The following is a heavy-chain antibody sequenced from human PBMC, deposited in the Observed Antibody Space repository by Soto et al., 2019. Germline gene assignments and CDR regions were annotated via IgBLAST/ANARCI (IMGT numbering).Heavy chain of an antibody. CDR1: GFTFSSYW. J-gene: IGHJ6*02. CDR2: INSDGSST. Sequence: GGSLRLSCAASGFTFSSYWMHWVRQAPGKGLVWVSRINSDGSSTSYADSVKGRFTISRDNAKNTLYLQMNSLRAEDTAVYYCARGSYSSGWYGIYYYGMDVWGQGTTVTVSS. V-gene: IGHV3-74*01. D-gene: IGHD6-19*01. CDR3: ARGSYSSGWYGIYYYGMDV.